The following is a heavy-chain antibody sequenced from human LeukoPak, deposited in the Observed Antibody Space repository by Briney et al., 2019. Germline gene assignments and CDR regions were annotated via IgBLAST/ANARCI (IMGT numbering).Heavy chain of an antibody. CDR1: GYTFTSYW. CDR2: VYPGDSQT. V-gene: IGHV5-51*01. CDR3: ARHNYYDSPIDY. J-gene: IGHJ4*02. Sequence: GESLKISCKASGYTFTSYWIAWVRQMPGKGLEWMGIVYPGDSQTRYSPSFQGQVTISADRSITTAYLQWSSLKASDTAMYYCARHNYYDSPIDYWGQGTLVTVSS. D-gene: IGHD3-22*01.